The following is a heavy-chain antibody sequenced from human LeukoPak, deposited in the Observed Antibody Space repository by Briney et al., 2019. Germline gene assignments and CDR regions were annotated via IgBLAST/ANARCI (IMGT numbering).Heavy chain of an antibody. J-gene: IGHJ5*02. CDR1: GFTFSSYW. D-gene: IGHD2-21*01. Sequence: GVSLRLSCAASGFTFSSYWMHWARQTPGKGLVWFSRISTDGTTTNYADSVKGRFTISRDNAKNPLYLQINSLRAEDTAVYYCARGVVVATFDPWGQGTLVTVSS. CDR2: ISTDGTTT. CDR3: ARGVVVATFDP. V-gene: IGHV3-74*01.